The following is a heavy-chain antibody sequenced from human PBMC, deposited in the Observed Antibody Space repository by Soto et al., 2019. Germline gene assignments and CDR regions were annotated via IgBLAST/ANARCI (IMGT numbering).Heavy chain of an antibody. Sequence: QVQLAQSGAEERKPGASVKVSCEATGYTFTAYAMHWVRQAPGQRLGWMGWINPANGNTKYSQKFQGRLTITSDTSANTVYMELNSLTSEDTAMYYCTRSAISPYGGLIGPFDYWGQGNLVTVSS. CDR3: TRSAISPYGGLIGPFDY. D-gene: IGHD3-16*02. CDR2: INPANGNT. CDR1: GYTFTAYA. V-gene: IGHV1-3*05. J-gene: IGHJ4*02.